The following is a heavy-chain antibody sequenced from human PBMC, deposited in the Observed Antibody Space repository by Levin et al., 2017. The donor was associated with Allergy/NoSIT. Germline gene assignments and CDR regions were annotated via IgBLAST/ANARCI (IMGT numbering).Heavy chain of an antibody. J-gene: IGHJ4*02. CDR2: VNWNGGIT. V-gene: IGHV3-20*04. CDR3: ARDGSYYYGSGSYSPYFFDS. Sequence: GASVKVSCAASGFTFDDYGMSWVRQAPGKGLEWVSGVNWNGGITGYADSVKGRFTISRDNAKNSLYLQMNSLRAADTALYYCARDGSYYYGSGSYSPYFFDSWGQGTLVTVSS. D-gene: IGHD3-10*01. CDR1: GFTFDDYG.